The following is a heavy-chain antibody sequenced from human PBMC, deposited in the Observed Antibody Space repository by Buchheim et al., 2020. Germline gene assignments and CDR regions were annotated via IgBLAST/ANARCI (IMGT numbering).Heavy chain of an antibody. Sequence: QVQLVQSGAEVKKPGSSVKVSCKASGCTFSSFDISWVRQAPGQGLEWMGGIIPIFCTANYAHNFQDRVTITADKSTITPYMELSSLRFEDTAVYYCARAGGLMTSVTSHFDYWGQGTL. CDR3: ARAGGLMTSVTSHFDY. D-gene: IGHD4-17*01. J-gene: IGHJ4*02. CDR1: GCTFSSFD. V-gene: IGHV1-69*06. CDR2: IIPIFCTA.